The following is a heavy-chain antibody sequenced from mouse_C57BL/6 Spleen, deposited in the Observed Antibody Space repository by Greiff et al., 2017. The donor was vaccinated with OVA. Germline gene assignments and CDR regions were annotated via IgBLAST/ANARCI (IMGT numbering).Heavy chain of an antibody. CDR2: MYPGSGNT. Sequence: QVQLKESGAELVRPGASVKLSCKASGYTFTDYYINWVKQRPGQGLEWIARMYPGSGNTYYNEKFKGKATLTAEKSSSTAYMQLSSLTSEDSAVYFCARGPIYCDYDWFAYWGQGTLVTVSA. D-gene: IGHD2-4*01. CDR3: ARGPIYCDYDWFAY. V-gene: IGHV1-76*01. J-gene: IGHJ3*01. CDR1: GYTFTDYY.